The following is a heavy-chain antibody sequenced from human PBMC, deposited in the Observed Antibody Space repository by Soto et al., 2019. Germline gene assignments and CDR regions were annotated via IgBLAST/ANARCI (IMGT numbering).Heavy chain of an antibody. CDR1: GGSISSGGYY. CDR3: ARGYIPFGMPDS. CDR2: IYYSGST. D-gene: IGHD3-10*01. J-gene: IGHJ4*02. V-gene: IGHV4-31*03. Sequence: SETLSLTCTVSGGSISSGGYYWSWIRQHPGKGLEWIGYIYYSGSTYYNPSLKSRVTISVDTSKNQFSLKLSSVTAADTAVYYCARGYIPFGMPDSWGQGTLVTVSS.